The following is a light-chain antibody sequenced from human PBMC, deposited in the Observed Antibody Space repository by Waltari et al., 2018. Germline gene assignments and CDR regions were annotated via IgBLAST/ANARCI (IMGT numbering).Light chain of an antibody. CDR3: QKYDRLPAT. CDR1: QSVSSF. Sequence: DIVLTQSPGTLSWSPGGRGTLSCRASQSVSSFLAWYQQKPGQATRLHIYGASTRATGIPDRFSGSGSGTDFSLTISRLEPEDFAVYYCQKYDRLPATFGQGTKVEIK. CDR2: GAS. V-gene: IGKV3-20*01. J-gene: IGKJ1*01.